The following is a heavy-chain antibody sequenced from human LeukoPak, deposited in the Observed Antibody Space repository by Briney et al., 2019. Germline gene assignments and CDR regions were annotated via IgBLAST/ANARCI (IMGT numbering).Heavy chain of an antibody. V-gene: IGHV3-21*01. D-gene: IGHD5-18*01. CDR1: GFTFSSYS. CDR2: ISSSSSYI. Sequence: KPGGSLRLSCAASGFTFSSYSMNWVRQAPGKGLEWVSSISSSSSYIYYADSVKGRFTISRDNAKNSLYLQMNSLRAEDTAVYYCARSGYSYGLYFDYWGQGTLVTVSS. CDR3: ARSGYSYGLYFDY. J-gene: IGHJ4*02.